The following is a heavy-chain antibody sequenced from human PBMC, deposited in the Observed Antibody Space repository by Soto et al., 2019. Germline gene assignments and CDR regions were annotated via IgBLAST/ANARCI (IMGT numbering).Heavy chain of an antibody. Sequence: EAQLVESGGGLVQPGGSLRLSCAASGFTFSSYEMNWVRQAPGKGLEWVSYISSSGSTIYYADSVKGRFTISRDNAKNSLYLQMNSLRAEDTAVYYCASIPTYYYDSSGYYSDYWGQGTLVTVSS. V-gene: IGHV3-48*03. J-gene: IGHJ4*02. CDR1: GFTFSSYE. CDR3: ASIPTYYYDSSGYYSDY. CDR2: ISSSGSTI. D-gene: IGHD3-22*01.